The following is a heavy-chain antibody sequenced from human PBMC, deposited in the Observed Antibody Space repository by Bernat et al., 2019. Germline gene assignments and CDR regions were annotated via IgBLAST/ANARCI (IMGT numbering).Heavy chain of an antibody. CDR3: ARYIAVAGTIEAGFDY. D-gene: IGHD6-19*01. CDR1: GGSISSSSYY. J-gene: IGHJ4*02. V-gene: IGHV4-39*07. Sequence: QLQLQESGPGLVKPSETLSLTCTVSGGSISSSSYYWGWIRQPPGKGLEWIGEINHSGSTNYNPSLKSRVTISVDTSKNQFSLKLSSVTAADTAVYYCARYIAVAGTIEAGFDYWGQGTLVTVSS. CDR2: INHSGST.